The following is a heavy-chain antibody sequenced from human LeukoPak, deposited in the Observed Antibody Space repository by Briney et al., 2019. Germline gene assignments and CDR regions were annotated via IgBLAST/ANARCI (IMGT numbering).Heavy chain of an antibody. Sequence: PGRSLRLSCAASGFTLSSYGMHWVRQAPGKGLEWVAVISYDGSNKYYADSVKGRFTISRDNSKNTLYLQMNSLRAEDTAVYYCGYSSGWYLDYWGQGTLVTVSS. J-gene: IGHJ4*02. V-gene: IGHV3-30*03. CDR2: ISYDGSNK. D-gene: IGHD6-19*01. CDR1: GFTLSSYG. CDR3: GYSSGWYLDY.